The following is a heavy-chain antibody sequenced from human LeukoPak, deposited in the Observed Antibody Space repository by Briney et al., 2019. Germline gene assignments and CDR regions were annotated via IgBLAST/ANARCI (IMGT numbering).Heavy chain of an antibody. CDR2: ISNGGDRT. J-gene: IGHJ4*02. D-gene: IGHD3-3*02. Sequence: GGSLRLSCAASGFTFSDHAMNWVRHTPGKGLEWVSLISNGGDRTYYADSVKGRFTISRDNSKNMVYLQMNSLRVEDTAVYFCAKGTSTLDYWGQGTLVTVSS. V-gene: IGHV3-23*01. CDR3: AKGTSTLDY. CDR1: GFTFSDHA.